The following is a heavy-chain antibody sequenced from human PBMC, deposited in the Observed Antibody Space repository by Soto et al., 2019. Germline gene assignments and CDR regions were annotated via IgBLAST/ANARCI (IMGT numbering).Heavy chain of an antibody. J-gene: IGHJ3*01. V-gene: IGHV1-58*02. CDR2: IVVGSGNT. CDR1: GFTFTSSA. CDR3: AADRGPNTAMAP. D-gene: IGHD5-18*01. Sequence: SVKVSCKASGFTFTSSAMHWVRQARGQRLEWIGWIVVGSGNTNYAQKFQERVTITRDMSTSTAYMELSSLRSEDTAVYYCAADRGPNTAMAPWGQGTMVTVSS.